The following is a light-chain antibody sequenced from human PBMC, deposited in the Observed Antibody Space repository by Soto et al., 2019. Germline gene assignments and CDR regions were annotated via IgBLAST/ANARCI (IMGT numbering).Light chain of an antibody. CDR2: GAS. CDR3: QQYGSSPPYT. J-gene: IGKJ2*01. CDR1: QSISSSS. V-gene: IGKV3-20*01. Sequence: EIALTQSPGTLSLSPGERATLSCRASQSISSSSLAWYQQKPGQAPRLLISGASSRATGIPDRFGGSGSGTDFTLTISRLELEDFAVYYCQQYGSSPPYTFGQGTKVEIK.